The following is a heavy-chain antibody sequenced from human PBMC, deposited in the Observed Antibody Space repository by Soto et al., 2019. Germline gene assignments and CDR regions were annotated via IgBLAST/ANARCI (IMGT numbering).Heavy chain of an antibody. CDR1: GYTFTSYG. V-gene: IGHV1-18*01. CDR2: ISAYNGNT. D-gene: IGHD6-19*01. Sequence: ASVKVSCKASGYTFTSYGISWVRQAPGQGLEWMGWISAYNGNTNYAQKLQGRVTMTTDTSTSTAYMELRSLRSDDTAVYYCATLYSSGWSSTLDYWGQGTLVTVSS. CDR3: ATLYSSGWSSTLDY. J-gene: IGHJ4*02.